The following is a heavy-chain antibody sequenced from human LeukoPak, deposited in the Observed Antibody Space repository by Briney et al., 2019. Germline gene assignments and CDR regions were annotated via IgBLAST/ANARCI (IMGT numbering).Heavy chain of an antibody. D-gene: IGHD2-21*02. CDR1: GFTFSTYW. J-gene: IGHJ4*02. V-gene: IGHV3-74*01. CDR2: INTDGSYT. CDR3: ARRQVTTSDYLDY. Sequence: GRSLRLSCAASGFTFSTYWMHWVRQVPGKGLVWVSRINTDGSYTNYADSVKGRFTISRDNAKNTLYLQMNGLRDEDAAVYYCARRQVTTSDYLDYWGQGTLVTVSS.